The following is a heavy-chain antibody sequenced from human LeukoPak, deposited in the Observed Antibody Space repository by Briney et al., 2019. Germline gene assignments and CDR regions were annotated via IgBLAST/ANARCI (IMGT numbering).Heavy chain of an antibody. CDR3: TALGYPQYFHH. D-gene: IGHD2-15*01. J-gene: IGHJ4*02. CDR1: GFTFSNAW. V-gene: IGHV3-15*01. CDR2: IKSKTDDGTT. Sequence: GGSLRLSCAASGFTFSNAWMSWVRQAPGKGLEWVGRIKSKTDDGTTDYAAPVKGRFTISRDDSKNTLYFQMNSLKTEDTAVYYCTALGYPQYFHHWGQGTLVTVSS.